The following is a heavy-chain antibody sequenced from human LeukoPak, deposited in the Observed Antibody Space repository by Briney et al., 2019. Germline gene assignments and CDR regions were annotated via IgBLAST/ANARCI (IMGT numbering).Heavy chain of an antibody. J-gene: IGHJ4*02. CDR2: IIPIFGTA. V-gene: IGHV1-69*05. D-gene: IGHD1-20*01. Sequence: SSVKVSYKASGGTFSSYAISWVRQAPGQGLEWMEGIIPIFGTANYAQKFQGRVTITTDESTSTAYMELSSLRSEDTAVYYCARGTPGGITGTTLGYWGQGTLVTVSS. CDR1: GGTFSSYA. CDR3: ARGTPGGITGTTLGY.